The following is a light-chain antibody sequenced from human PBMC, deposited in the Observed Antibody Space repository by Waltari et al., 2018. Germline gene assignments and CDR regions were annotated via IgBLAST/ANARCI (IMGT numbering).Light chain of an antibody. CDR1: SSNIGSNY. CDR2: RND. Sequence: QSVLTQPPSASGTPGKRVTISCSGSSSNIGSNYVYWYQQLPGTAPKLLIYRNDQRPSGVPDRFSGSKSGTSASLAISGLRSEDEANYYCAAWDDSLREVFGGGTRLTVL. CDR3: AAWDDSLREV. V-gene: IGLV1-47*01. J-gene: IGLJ3*02.